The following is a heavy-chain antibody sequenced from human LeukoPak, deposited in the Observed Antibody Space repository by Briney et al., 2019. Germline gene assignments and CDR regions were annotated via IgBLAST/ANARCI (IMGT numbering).Heavy chain of an antibody. CDR1: GFTFSSYG. CDR3: AKDKRVVGATTGPYYFDY. Sequence: PGGSLRLSCAASGFTFSSYGMHWVGQAPGKRLEWVAFIRYDGSNKYYADSVKGRFTISRDNSKNTLYLQMNSLRAEDTAVYYCAKDKRVVGATTGPYYFDYWGQGALLTVSS. J-gene: IGHJ4*02. V-gene: IGHV3-30*02. D-gene: IGHD1-26*01. CDR2: IRYDGSNK.